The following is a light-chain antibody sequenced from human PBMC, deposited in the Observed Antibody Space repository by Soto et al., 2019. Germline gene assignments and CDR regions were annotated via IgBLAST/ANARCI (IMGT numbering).Light chain of an antibody. CDR3: QQSYSSPPT. J-gene: IGKJ1*01. Sequence: DIQMTQSPSSLSASVVDRVTITCRASQSISSYLNLYQQKPGKAPKLLIFAASSLQSGVPSRFSGSRSGPDFTLTISSLQPEDFATYYCQQSYSSPPTFGQGTKVDI. CDR2: AAS. CDR1: QSISSY. V-gene: IGKV1-39*01.